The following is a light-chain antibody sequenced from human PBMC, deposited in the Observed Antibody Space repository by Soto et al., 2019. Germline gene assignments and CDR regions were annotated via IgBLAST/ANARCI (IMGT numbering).Light chain of an antibody. CDR2: KIS. Sequence: DIVMNQTPLSSPVTLGQPASISCRSSQSLARSDGNTYLSWLHQRPGQPPRLLIYKISNRISGVPDRFSGSGAETDFTLKISRVEAEDVGVYHCMQAAQLPYTFGQGTKLEIK. CDR1: QSLARSDGNTY. J-gene: IGKJ2*01. CDR3: MQAAQLPYT. V-gene: IGKV2-24*01.